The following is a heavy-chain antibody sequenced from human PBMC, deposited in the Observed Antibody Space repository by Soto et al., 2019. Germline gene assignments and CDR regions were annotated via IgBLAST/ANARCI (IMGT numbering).Heavy chain of an antibody. CDR1: GFTFSDYS. CDR2: LTRGGTS. CDR3: TKRATTVPTPGNYFDS. D-gene: IGHD1-1*01. Sequence: EVHLLESGGGLVHAGGSLRLSCAAYGFTFSDYSMSWVRQTPERGLEWVSTLTRGGTSYSADSVQGRFTVSRDNSKNTVSLQMHSLRAEDTALYYCTKRATTVPTPGNYFDSWGQGTLVTVSS. V-gene: IGHV3-23*01. J-gene: IGHJ4*02.